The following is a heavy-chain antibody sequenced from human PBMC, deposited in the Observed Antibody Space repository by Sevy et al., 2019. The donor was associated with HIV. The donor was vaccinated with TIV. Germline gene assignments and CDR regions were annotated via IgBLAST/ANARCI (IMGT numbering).Heavy chain of an antibody. D-gene: IGHD3-3*01. J-gene: IGHJ1*01. Sequence: GGSLRLSCAASGFTFDDYAMHWVRQAPGKGLEWVSGISWNSGSIGYADSVKGRFTISRDNAKNSRYLQMNSLRAEDMGLYDCGNGAPVSRSHYDFWIFYAYAEYFQHWGQGTLVTVSS. CDR3: GNGAPVSRSHYDFWIFYAYAEYFQH. CDR2: ISWNSGSI. CDR1: GFTFDDYA. V-gene: IGHV3-9*03.